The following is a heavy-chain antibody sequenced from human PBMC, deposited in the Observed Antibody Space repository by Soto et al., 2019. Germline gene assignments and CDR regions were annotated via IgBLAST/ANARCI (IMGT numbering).Heavy chain of an antibody. J-gene: IGHJ3*02. CDR2: INPSGGST. Sequence: ASVKVSCKASGGTFSSYAISWVRQAPGQGLEWMGIINPSGGSTSYAQKFQGRVTMTRDTSTSTVYMELSSLRSEDTAVYYCARSLRPDTTGYEDAFDIWGQGKMVTVSS. V-gene: IGHV1-46*01. CDR3: ARSLRPDTTGYEDAFDI. D-gene: IGHD1-26*01. CDR1: GGTFSSYA.